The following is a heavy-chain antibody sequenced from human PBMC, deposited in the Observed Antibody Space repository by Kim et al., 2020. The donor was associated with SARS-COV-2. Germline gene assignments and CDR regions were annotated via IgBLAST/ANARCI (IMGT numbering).Heavy chain of an antibody. Sequence: GGSLRLSCEASDFTFSGYAMHWVRQAPGKGLEWVALVSYDGSNEYYADSVKGRFTISRDNSKNTIYPQMNSLTAEDTAVYYCASPAITLVRGVSSVWGQGTPVTVSS. J-gene: IGHJ6*02. V-gene: IGHV3-30*04. D-gene: IGHD3-10*01. CDR1: DFTFSGYA. CDR3: ASPAITLVRGVSSV. CDR2: VSYDGSNE.